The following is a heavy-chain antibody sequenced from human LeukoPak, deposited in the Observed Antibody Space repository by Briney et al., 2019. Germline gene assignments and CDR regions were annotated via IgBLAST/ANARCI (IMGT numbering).Heavy chain of an antibody. D-gene: IGHD1-26*01. CDR1: GYTFTGYY. V-gene: IGHV1-2*02. J-gene: IGHJ5*02. CDR2: INPNSGGT. Sequence: ASVKVSCKASGYTFTGYYMHWVRQAPGQGLEWMGWINPNSGGTNYAQKFQGRVTMTRDTSISTAYMELSRLRSDDTAVYYGARPLYSGSYDWFDPWGQGTLVTVSS. CDR3: ARPLYSGSYDWFDP.